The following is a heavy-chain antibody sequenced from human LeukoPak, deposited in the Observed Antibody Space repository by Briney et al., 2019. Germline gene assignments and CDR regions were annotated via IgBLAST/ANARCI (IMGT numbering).Heavy chain of an antibody. CDR3: ARGRGYSYGYRYYYYYMDV. V-gene: IGHV4-39*07. CDR1: GGSVSRSPYY. Sequence: KPSETLSLTCTVSGGSVSRSPYYWGWIRQPPGKGLEWIGEINHSGSTNYNPSLKSRVTISVDTSKNQFSLKLSSVTAADTAVYYCARGRGYSYGYRYYYYYMDVWGKGTTVTVSS. CDR2: INHSGST. D-gene: IGHD5-18*01. J-gene: IGHJ6*03.